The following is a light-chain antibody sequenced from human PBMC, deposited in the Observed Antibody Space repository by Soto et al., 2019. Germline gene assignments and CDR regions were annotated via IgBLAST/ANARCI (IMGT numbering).Light chain of an antibody. V-gene: IGKV3-15*01. Sequence: DIVMTQSPATLSVSPGERATLSFSSSQSIRTNLAWYQQKPGQSPRLLIYGASTRATGIPARFSGGGSGTEFILTISSLQSEDFAVYFCQQYNDWPPWTFGQGTKVDIK. CDR2: GAS. CDR3: QQYNDWPPWT. J-gene: IGKJ1*01. CDR1: QSIRTN.